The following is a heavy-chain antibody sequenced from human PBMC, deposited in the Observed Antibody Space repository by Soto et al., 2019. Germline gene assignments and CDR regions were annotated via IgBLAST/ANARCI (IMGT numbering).Heavy chain of an antibody. CDR1: GFTFSSYG. V-gene: IGHV3-30*18. J-gene: IGHJ4*02. CDR2: ISYDGSNK. D-gene: IGHD1-26*01. Sequence: QVQLVESGGGVVQPVRSLRLSCAASGFTFSSYGMHWVRQAPGKGLEWVAVISYDGSNKYYADSVKGRFTISRDNSKNTLYLQMNSLRAEDTAVYYCANGVGAMGSWGQGTLVTVSS. CDR3: ANGVGAMGS.